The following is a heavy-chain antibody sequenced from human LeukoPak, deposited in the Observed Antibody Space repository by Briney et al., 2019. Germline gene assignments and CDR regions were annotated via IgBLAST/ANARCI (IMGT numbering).Heavy chain of an antibody. J-gene: IGHJ6*03. Sequence: SVKVSCKVSGYTLTELSMHWVRQAPGQGLEWMGWINPDSGYTNYAQKFQGRVTMTRDTSINTAYMELSRLTSDDTAVYYCATDPRTTVFGTFRYYYMDVWGEGTTVAVSS. D-gene: IGHD3-3*01. CDR3: ATDPRTTVFGTFRYYYMDV. V-gene: IGHV1-2*02. CDR1: GYTLTELS. CDR2: INPDSGYT.